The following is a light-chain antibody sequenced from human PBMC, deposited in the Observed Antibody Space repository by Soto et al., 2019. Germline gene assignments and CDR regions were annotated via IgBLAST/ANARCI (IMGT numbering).Light chain of an antibody. CDR2: GGS. Sequence: EIVMTQSPDILSVSPGERATRSCRASQSISSNLAWYQQRPGQSPRLLIYGGSTRATGIPARFSGSGSGTDFTLTISSLQSEDFAIYYCQQYNKWPLVTFGPGTRVDIK. CDR3: QQYNKWPLVT. CDR1: QSISSN. V-gene: IGKV3-15*01. J-gene: IGKJ3*01.